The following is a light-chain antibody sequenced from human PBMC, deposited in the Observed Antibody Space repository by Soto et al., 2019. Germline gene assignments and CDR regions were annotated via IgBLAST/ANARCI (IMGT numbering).Light chain of an antibody. J-gene: IGKJ1*01. Sequence: EIVLTQSPATLSLSPGERATVSCRASRNVNTYLAWYQHTAGQAPRLLIYDASKRATGIPARFSGSGSLTDFTLTIISLEPEDFAVYYCQQRSYWPPWTFGQGTKVEIE. CDR1: RNVNTY. V-gene: IGKV3-11*01. CDR3: QQRSYWPPWT. CDR2: DAS.